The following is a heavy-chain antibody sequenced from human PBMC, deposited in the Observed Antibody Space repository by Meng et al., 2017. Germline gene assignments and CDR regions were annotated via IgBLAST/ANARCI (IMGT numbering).Heavy chain of an antibody. Sequence: QGRMQESGPGLVRPSETLSLTCTVSGGSVSSGSYYWSWIRQPPGKGLEWIGYIYYSGSTNYNPSLKSRVTISVDTSKNQFSLKLSSVTAADTAVYYCARDCSGGSCYSIGVWGQGTLVTGSS. D-gene: IGHD2-15*01. V-gene: IGHV4-61*01. CDR1: GGSVSSGSYY. CDR2: IYYSGST. J-gene: IGHJ4*02. CDR3: ARDCSGGSCYSIGV.